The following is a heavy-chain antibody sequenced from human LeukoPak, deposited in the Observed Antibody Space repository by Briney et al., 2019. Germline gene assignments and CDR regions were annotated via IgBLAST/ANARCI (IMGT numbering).Heavy chain of an antibody. J-gene: IGHJ6*03. CDR1: GGSFSGYY. V-gene: IGHV4-34*01. CDR2: INHSGST. CDR3: ARGRGDFWSGYYYMDV. D-gene: IGHD3-3*01. Sequence: SETLSLTCAVYGGSFSGYYWSWIRQPPGKGLEWIGEINHSGSTNHNPSLKSRVTISVDTSKNQFSLKLSSVTAADTAVYYCARGRGDFWSGYYYMDVWGKGTTVTVSS.